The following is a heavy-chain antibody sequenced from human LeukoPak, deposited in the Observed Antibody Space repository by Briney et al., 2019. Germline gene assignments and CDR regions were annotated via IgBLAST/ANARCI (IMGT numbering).Heavy chain of an antibody. CDR2: INTNTGNP. D-gene: IGHD3-10*01. J-gene: IGHJ4*02. V-gene: IGHV7-4-1*02. Sequence: ASVKVSCKASGYTFTSYAVNWVRQAPGQGLEWMGWINTNTGNPTYAQGFTGRFVFSLDTSVSTAYLQISNLKAEDTAMYYCARDPPLFYGSGSFLVYWGQGTLVTVSS. CDR3: ARDPPLFYGSGSFLVY. CDR1: GYTFTSYA.